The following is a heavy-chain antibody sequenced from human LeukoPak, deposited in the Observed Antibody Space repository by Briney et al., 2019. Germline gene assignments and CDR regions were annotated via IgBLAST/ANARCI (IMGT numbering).Heavy chain of an antibody. CDR3: ATKTGFDD. J-gene: IGHJ4*02. V-gene: IGHV3-21*01. CDR1: GFTFSNYE. D-gene: IGHD1-1*01. Sequence: PGGSLRLSCAASGFTFSNYEMNWVRQAPGKGLEWVSSITSSGTYIYYADSLKGRFTISRDNAKDSLYLQMNSLRAEDTAVYYCATKTGFDDWGQGTLVTVSS. CDR2: ITSSGTYI.